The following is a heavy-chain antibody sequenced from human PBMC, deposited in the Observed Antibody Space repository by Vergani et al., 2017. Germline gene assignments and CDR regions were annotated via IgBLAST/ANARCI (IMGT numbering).Heavy chain of an antibody. J-gene: IGHJ6*03. CDR1: GFTFSSHG. CDR3: AKNGAGGSGVGGGYYYYYMDV. CDR2: ISYDGSNK. V-gene: IGHV3-30*18. Sequence: QVQLVESGGGVVQPGRSLRLSCAASGFTFSSHGLHWVRQAPGKGPEWVAVISYDGSNKYYADSVKGRFTISRDNSKNTLYLQMNSLRAEDTAVYYCAKNGAGGSGVGGGYYYYYMDVWGKGTTVTVSS. D-gene: IGHD3-16*01.